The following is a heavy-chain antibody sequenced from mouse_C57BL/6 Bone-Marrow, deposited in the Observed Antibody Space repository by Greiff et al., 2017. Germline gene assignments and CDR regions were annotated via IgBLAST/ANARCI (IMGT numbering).Heavy chain of an antibody. Sequence: QVQLQQSGAELVKPGASVKMSCKTSGYTFTTYPLEWMKQNHGKSLEWIGNFHPYNDDTKYNEKFKGKATLTVEKSSSTVYLELSRLTSDDSAVYYCARGGNYGGYYFDYWGQGTTRTVSS. CDR3: ARGGNYGGYYFDY. CDR1: GYTFTTYP. CDR2: FHPYNDDT. D-gene: IGHD2-1*01. J-gene: IGHJ2*01. V-gene: IGHV1-47*01.